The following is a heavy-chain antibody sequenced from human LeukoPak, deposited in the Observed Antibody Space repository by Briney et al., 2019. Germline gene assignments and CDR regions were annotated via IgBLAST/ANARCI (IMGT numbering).Heavy chain of an antibody. D-gene: IGHD2-2*01. J-gene: IGHJ4*02. Sequence: PGGSLRLSCAASGFTFSSYWMTWVRQAPGKGLEWVANIRQDGGVKYYMDSAKGRFTLSRDNAKSSLYLQMNSRRVEDTAMYFCARAVVVVVGASDYFDYWGQGTLVTVSS. V-gene: IGHV3-7*03. CDR1: GFTFSSYW. CDR3: ARAVVVVVGASDYFDY. CDR2: IRQDGGVK.